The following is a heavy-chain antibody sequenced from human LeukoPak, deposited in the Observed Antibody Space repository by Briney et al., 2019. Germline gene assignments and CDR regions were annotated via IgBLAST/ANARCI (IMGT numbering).Heavy chain of an antibody. CDR1: GGSISSSSYY. CDR3: ARRQYQLLYPDYYYYMDV. CDR2: IYYSGST. Sequence: SETLSLTCTVSGGSISSSSYYWGWIRQPPGKGLEWIGSIYYSGSTYYNPSLKSRVTISVDTSKNQFSLKLSSVTAADTAVYYCARRQYQLLYPDYYYYMDVWGKGTTVTVSS. V-gene: IGHV4-39*07. D-gene: IGHD2-2*02. J-gene: IGHJ6*03.